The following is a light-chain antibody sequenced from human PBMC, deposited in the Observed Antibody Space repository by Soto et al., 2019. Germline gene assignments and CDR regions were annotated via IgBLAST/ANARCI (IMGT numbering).Light chain of an antibody. CDR3: QQYGSSIT. CDR1: QSFTSTY. CDR2: GAS. J-gene: IGKJ5*01. Sequence: EIVLTQSPGTLSLSPGERATLSCRASQSFTSTYLAWYQQKPGQAPRVLIYGASSRAIGIPDRFSGSVSGSDFTLTISRLEPEDFAVYYCQQYGSSITFGQGTRLEIK. V-gene: IGKV3-20*01.